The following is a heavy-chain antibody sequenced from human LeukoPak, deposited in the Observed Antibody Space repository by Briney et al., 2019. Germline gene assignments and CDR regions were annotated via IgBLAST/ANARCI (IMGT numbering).Heavy chain of an antibody. CDR1: GDSVSNYY. CDR3: ARKRSFDL. J-gene: IGHJ4*02. CDR2: IYYSESA. V-gene: IGHV4-59*02. Sequence: SETLSLTCTVSGDSVSNYYWSWIRQPPEKRLEWIGCIYYSESATYNPSLKSRVTISLDTSKNQFFLKLSSVTAADTAVYYCARKRSFDLWGQGTLVTVSS. D-gene: IGHD3-9*01.